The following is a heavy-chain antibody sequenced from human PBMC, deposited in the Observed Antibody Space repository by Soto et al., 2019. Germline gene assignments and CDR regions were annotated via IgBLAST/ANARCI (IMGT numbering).Heavy chain of an antibody. J-gene: IGHJ6*02. CDR3: AGRARVRTRNYYYYYGMDV. V-gene: IGHV1-69*13. D-gene: IGHD1-1*01. CDR2: IIPIFGTA. Sequence: SVKVSCKASGGTFSSYAISWVRQAPGQGLEWMGGIIPIFGTANYAQKFQGRVTITADESTSTAYMELSSLRSEDTAVYYCAGRARVRTRNYYYYYGMDVWGQGTTVTVSS. CDR1: GGTFSSYA.